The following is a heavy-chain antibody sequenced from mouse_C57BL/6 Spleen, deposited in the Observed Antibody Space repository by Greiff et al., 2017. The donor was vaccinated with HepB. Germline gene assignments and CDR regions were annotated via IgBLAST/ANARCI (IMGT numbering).Heavy chain of an antibody. CDR3: ARQRYAMDY. Sequence: DVMLVESGGDLVKPGGSLKLSCAASGFTFSSYGMSWVRQTPDKRLEWVATISSGGSYTYYPDSVKGRFTISRDNAKNTRYLQMSSLKSEDTAMYYCARQRYAMDYWGQGTSVTVSS. CDR2: ISSGGSYT. V-gene: IGHV5-6*02. J-gene: IGHJ4*01. CDR1: GFTFSSYG.